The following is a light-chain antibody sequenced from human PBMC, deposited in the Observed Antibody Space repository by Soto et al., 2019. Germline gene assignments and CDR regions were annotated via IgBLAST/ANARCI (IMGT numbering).Light chain of an antibody. CDR1: TSNIGTNT. CDR2: SND. Sequence: QSVLTQSPSASGTPGQRVSISCSGSTSNIGTNTVSWYQHVPGTAPKLLIYSNDQRPSAVPGRFSGSKSGTSASLAISGLLSEDEADYCCAAWDDSLNEYVFGDGTKLTVL. V-gene: IGLV1-44*01. CDR3: AAWDDSLNEYV. J-gene: IGLJ1*01.